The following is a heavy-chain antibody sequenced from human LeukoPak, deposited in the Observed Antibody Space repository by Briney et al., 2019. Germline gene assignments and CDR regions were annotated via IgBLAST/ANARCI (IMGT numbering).Heavy chain of an antibody. CDR2: MTPNSANT. V-gene: IGHV1-8*01. CDR3: ATVQWGEAFDI. CDR1: GHTFSNYD. Sequence: ASVKVSCRASGHTFSNYDISWVRQAPGQGLEWMGWMTPNSANTGYAQKFQGRVIMTRNTSISTAYMELSSLTSDDTAVYYCATVQWGEAFDIWGQGTMVTVSS. D-gene: IGHD6-19*01. J-gene: IGHJ3*02.